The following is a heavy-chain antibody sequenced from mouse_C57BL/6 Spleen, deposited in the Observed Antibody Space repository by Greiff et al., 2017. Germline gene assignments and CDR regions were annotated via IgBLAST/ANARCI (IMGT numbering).Heavy chain of an antibody. CDR3: ARDSLYYFDY. V-gene: IGHV5-4*01. J-gene: IGHJ2*01. CDR1: GFTFSSYA. Sequence: EVKLVESGGGLVKPGGSLKLSCAASGFTFSSYAMSWVRQTPEKRLEWVATISDGGSYTYYPDNVKGRSTISRDKPKNNLYLQMSHLKSEDTAMYYCARDSLYYFDYWGQGTTLTVSS. CDR2: ISDGGSYT.